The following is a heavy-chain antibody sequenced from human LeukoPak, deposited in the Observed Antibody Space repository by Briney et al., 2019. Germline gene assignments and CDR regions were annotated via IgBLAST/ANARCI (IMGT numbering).Heavy chain of an antibody. CDR1: GGSFSGYY. V-gene: IGHV4-34*01. CDR2: INHSGGT. Sequence: SETLSLTCAVYGGSFSGYYWSWIRQPPGKGLEWIGEINHSGGTNYNPSLKSRVTISVDTSKNQFSLKLSSVTAADTAVYYCARRPITIFGGYYYYMDVWGKGTTVTVSS. J-gene: IGHJ6*03. CDR3: ARRPITIFGGYYYYMDV. D-gene: IGHD3-3*01.